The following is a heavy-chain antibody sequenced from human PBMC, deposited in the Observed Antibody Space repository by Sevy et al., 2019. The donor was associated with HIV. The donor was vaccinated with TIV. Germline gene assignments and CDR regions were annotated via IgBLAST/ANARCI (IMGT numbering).Heavy chain of an antibody. D-gene: IGHD1-26*01. CDR1: GFTFSSYS. CDR2: ISTSSSYI. Sequence: GGSLRLSCAASGFTFSSYSMNWVRQAPGKGLEWVSSISTSSSYIYYADSVKGRFTISRDNPKNSLYLQMNSLRAEDTAVYYCARDEVGGSYWEFDYWGQGTLVTVSS. V-gene: IGHV3-21*01. J-gene: IGHJ4*02. CDR3: ARDEVGGSYWEFDY.